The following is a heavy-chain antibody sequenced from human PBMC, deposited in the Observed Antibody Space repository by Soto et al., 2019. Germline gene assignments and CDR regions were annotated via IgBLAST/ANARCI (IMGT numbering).Heavy chain of an antibody. Sequence: KASETLSLTGTVSVGSSSSYYWSWIRQPAGKGLEWIGRIYTSGSTNYNPSLKSRVTMSVDTSKNQFSLKLSSVTAADTAVYYCARDVIAAAGKSYYGMDVWGQGTTVTVSS. CDR3: ARDVIAAAGKSYYGMDV. CDR2: IYTSGST. CDR1: VGSSSSYY. D-gene: IGHD6-13*01. V-gene: IGHV4-4*07. J-gene: IGHJ6*02.